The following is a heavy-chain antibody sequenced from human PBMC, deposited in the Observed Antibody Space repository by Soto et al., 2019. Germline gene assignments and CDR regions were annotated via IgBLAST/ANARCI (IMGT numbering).Heavy chain of an antibody. V-gene: IGHV5-10-1*01. J-gene: IGHJ4*02. CDR1: GYSFTSYW. Sequence: PGESLKISCKGSGYSFTSYWISWVRQMPGKGLEWMGRIDPSDSYTNYSPSFQGHVTISADKSISTAYLQWSSLKASDTAMYYCARVYCTNGVCLEDTGYYSKAAVFDYWGQGTLVTVSS. D-gene: IGHD2-8*01. CDR3: ARVYCTNGVCLEDTGYYSKAAVFDY. CDR2: IDPSDSYT.